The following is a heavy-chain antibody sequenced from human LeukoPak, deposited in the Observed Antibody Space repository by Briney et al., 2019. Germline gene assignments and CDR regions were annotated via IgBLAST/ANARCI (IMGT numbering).Heavy chain of an antibody. Sequence: ASVNVSSTVSGYTLTESSMHWVRQAPGKGREWMGGFDPEDGETTYEQTFQGRATFTEDTSTDTAYMELSGLRSAATAVFNFPTPVVNKSLQLDHWGRGTRVTVSS. V-gene: IGHV1-24*01. CDR2: FDPEDGET. CDR1: GYTLTESS. CDR3: PTPVVNKSLQLDH. J-gene: IGHJ4*02. D-gene: IGHD2-15*01.